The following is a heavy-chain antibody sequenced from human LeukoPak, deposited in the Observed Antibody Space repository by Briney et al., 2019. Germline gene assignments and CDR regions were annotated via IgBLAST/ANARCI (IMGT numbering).Heavy chain of an antibody. V-gene: IGHV3-30*04. CDR1: GFTFSSYA. CDR3: AREGQPRVIDY. D-gene: IGHD1-14*01. Sequence: SGRSLRLSCAASGFTFSSYAMHWVRQAPGKGLEWVAVISYDGSSASYADSVKGRFTISRDNSKNTLYLQMNSLGAEDTAVYYCAREGQPRVIDYWGQGTLVTVSS. J-gene: IGHJ4*02. CDR2: ISYDGSSA.